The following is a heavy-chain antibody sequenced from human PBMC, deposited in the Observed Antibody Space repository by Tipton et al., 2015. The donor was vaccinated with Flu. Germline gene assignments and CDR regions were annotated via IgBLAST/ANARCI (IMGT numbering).Heavy chain of an antibody. Sequence: TLSLTCTVSGDSLRSYYWHWIRQSPGKGLEWIGQVYYSGATNYNPSLRGRVTISVDTSKNHFSLKLTSVTAADTATYYCAAVAGNGNWFDPWGQGTLVTVAS. CDR1: GDSLRSYY. D-gene: IGHD6-19*01. CDR2: VYYSGAT. V-gene: IGHV4-59*08. J-gene: IGHJ5*02. CDR3: AAVAGNGNWFDP.